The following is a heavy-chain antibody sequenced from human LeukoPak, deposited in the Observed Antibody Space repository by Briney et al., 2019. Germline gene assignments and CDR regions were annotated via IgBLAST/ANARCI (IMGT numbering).Heavy chain of an antibody. V-gene: IGHV7-4-1*02. Sequence: GASVKVSCKASGYTFSSYSMNWVRQAPGQGLEWMGWINISNGKSTYAQDFTGRFVFSLDTSVSTAYLQISSLKAEDTAVYYCARGEAWIQLWLHYMDVWGKGTTVTVSS. J-gene: IGHJ6*03. CDR2: INISNGKS. D-gene: IGHD5-18*01. CDR3: ARGEAWIQLWLHYMDV. CDR1: GYTFSSYS.